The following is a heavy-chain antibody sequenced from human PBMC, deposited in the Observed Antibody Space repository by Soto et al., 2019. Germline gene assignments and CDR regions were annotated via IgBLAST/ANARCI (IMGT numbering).Heavy chain of an antibody. Sequence: PSETLSLTCTVSGGSISSYYWSWIRQPPGKGLEWIGYTYYSGSTNYNPSLKSRVTISVDTSKNQFSLKLSSVTAADTAVYYCARMDCSSTSCYTSEYFQHWGQGTLVTVSS. V-gene: IGHV4-59*01. CDR1: GGSISSYY. J-gene: IGHJ1*01. D-gene: IGHD2-2*02. CDR3: ARMDCSSTSCYTSEYFQH. CDR2: TYYSGST.